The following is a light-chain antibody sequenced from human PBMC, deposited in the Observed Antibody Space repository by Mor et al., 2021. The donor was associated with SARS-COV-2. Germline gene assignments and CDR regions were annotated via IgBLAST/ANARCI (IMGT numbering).Light chain of an antibody. Sequence: QKPGKAPKLLIYAASSLPSGVPSRFIGSGSGTDFTLTISSLQPEDFATYFCQQANIFPFTFGPGTKVDVK. V-gene: IGKV1-12*01. J-gene: IGKJ3*01. CDR3: QQANIFPFT. CDR2: AAS.